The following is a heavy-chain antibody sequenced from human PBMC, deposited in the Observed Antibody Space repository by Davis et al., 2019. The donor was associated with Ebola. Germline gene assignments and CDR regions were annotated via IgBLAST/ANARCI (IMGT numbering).Heavy chain of an antibody. D-gene: IGHD3-3*02. V-gene: IGHV3-21*01. CDR2: ISSSSSYI. Sequence: GGSLRLSCAASGFTFSSYSMNWVRQAPGKGLEWVSSISSSSSYIYYADSVKGRFTISRDNAKNSLYLQMNSLRAEDTAVYYCARDNLPQPSTSYYYYYGMDVWGQGTTVTVSS. J-gene: IGHJ6*02. CDR1: GFTFSSYS. CDR3: ARDNLPQPSTSYYYYYGMDV.